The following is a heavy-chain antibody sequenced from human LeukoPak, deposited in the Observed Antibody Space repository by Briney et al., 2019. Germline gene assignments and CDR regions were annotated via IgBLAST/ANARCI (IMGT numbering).Heavy chain of an antibody. CDR3: ARDHSYGSWFDP. V-gene: IGHV1-18*01. Sequence: ASVKVSCKASGGTFSSYAISWVRQAPGQGLEWMGWISAYNGNTNYAQKLQGRVTMTTDTSTSTAYMELRSLRSDDTAVYYCARDHSYGSWFDPWGQGTLVTVSS. D-gene: IGHD5-18*01. CDR1: GGTFSSYA. CDR2: ISAYNGNT. J-gene: IGHJ5*02.